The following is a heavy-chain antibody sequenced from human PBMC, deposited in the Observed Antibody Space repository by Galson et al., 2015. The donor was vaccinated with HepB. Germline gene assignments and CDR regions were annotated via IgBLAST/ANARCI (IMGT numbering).Heavy chain of an antibody. CDR2: IYYSGST. Sequence: ETLSLTCTVSRGSISNYYWSWLRQCPGKGLEWIGYIYYSGSTNYNPSLKSRVSISLDTSKKQFSLKLSSVTPADTAFYYCARAGLPLGLAFDVWGQGTMVTVSS. D-gene: IGHD2-2*01. J-gene: IGHJ3*01. V-gene: IGHV4-59*01. CDR1: RGSISNYY. CDR3: ARAGLPLGLAFDV.